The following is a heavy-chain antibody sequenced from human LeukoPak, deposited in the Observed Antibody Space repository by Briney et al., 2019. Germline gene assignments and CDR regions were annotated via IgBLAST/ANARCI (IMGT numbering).Heavy chain of an antibody. J-gene: IGHJ4*02. CDR3: ARPLTVVTHTTDY. CDR2: ISYDGSNK. V-gene: IGHV3-30-3*01. D-gene: IGHD2-21*02. CDR1: GFTFSSYA. Sequence: GRSLRLSCAASGFTFSSYAMHWVRQAPGKGLEWVAVISYDGSNKYYADSVKGRFTISRDNSKNTLYLQMNSLRAEDTAVYYCARPLTVVTHTTDYWGQGTLVTVSS.